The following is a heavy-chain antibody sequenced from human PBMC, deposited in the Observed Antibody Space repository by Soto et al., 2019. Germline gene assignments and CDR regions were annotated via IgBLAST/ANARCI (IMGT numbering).Heavy chain of an antibody. CDR1: GFTFSSYA. J-gene: IGHJ4*02. CDR2: ISGSGGST. CDR3: AKAAVPYYDFWSGYQTAFAY. V-gene: IGHV3-23*01. Sequence: EVQLLESGGGLVQPGGSLRLSCAASGFTFSSYAMSWVRQAPGKGLEWVSAISGSGGSTYYADSVKGRFTISRDNSKNTLYLQMNSLRAEDTAVYYCAKAAVPYYDFWSGYQTAFAYWGQGALVTVSS. D-gene: IGHD3-3*01.